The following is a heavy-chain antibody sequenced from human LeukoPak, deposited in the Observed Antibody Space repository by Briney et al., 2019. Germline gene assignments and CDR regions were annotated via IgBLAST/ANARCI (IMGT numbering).Heavy chain of an antibody. CDR2: ISYDGSNK. V-gene: IGHV3-30-3*01. CDR1: GFTFSSYA. D-gene: IGHD6-19*01. Sequence: GGSLRLSCAASGFTFSSYAMHWVRQAPGKGLEWVAVISYDGSNKYYADSVKGRFTISRDNSKNTLYLQMSSLRAEDTAVYYCARVWGSGWYVADYWGQGTLVTVSS. CDR3: ARVWGSGWYVADY. J-gene: IGHJ4*02.